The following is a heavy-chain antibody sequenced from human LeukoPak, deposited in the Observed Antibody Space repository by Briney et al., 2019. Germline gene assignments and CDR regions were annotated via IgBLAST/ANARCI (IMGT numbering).Heavy chain of an antibody. Sequence: GGSLRLSCAASGFTFSSYSMNWVRQAPGKGLEWVSSISSSSSYIYYADSVKGRFTISRDNAKNSLYLQMNSLRAEDTAVYYCAREYCSGGSCRWFDPWGQGTLVTVSS. J-gene: IGHJ5*02. CDR2: ISSSSSYI. CDR3: AREYCSGGSCRWFDP. CDR1: GFTFSSYS. V-gene: IGHV3-21*01. D-gene: IGHD2-15*01.